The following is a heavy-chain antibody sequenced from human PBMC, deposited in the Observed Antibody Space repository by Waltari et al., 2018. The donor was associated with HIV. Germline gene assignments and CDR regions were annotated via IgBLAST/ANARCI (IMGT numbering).Heavy chain of an antibody. V-gene: IGHV3-66*02. D-gene: IGHD2-15*01. J-gene: IGHJ6*02. CDR2: IYSGGST. CDR1: EFTVNTNY. Sequence: EVQLVESGGDLVQPGGSLTPSCEASEFTVNTNYMSWVRQASGKGLEWVSVIYSGGSTDYADSVKGRFTISRDNSKNTLYLHMSSLRAEDTAVYFCARLGYCSGGRCGYYYYYAMDVWGQGTTVTVTS. CDR3: ARLGYCSGGRCGYYYYYAMDV.